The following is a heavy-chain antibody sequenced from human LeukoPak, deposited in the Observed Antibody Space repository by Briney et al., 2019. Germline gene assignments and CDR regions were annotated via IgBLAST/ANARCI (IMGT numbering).Heavy chain of an antibody. CDR1: GLTFSSHW. CDR2: ITNDGSST. CDR3: ETQQGGTPAY. V-gene: IGHV3-74*01. J-gene: IGHJ4*02. Sequence: GGSLRLSCAASGLTFSSHWMHWVRQAPGKGLVWVSRITNDGSSTTYADSVKGRFTISRDNAKNMLYLQVNSLRAEDTAVYYGETQQGGTPAYWAQGPLVTVSS. D-gene: IGHD3-16*01.